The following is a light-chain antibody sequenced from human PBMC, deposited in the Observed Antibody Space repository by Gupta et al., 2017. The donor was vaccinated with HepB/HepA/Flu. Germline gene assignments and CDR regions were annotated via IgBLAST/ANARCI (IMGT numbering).Light chain of an antibody. J-gene: IGKJ4*01. Sequence: DIQMPQSPSSLSASVGDRVTITCRASQSISSYLNWYQQKPGKAPKLLIYAASSLQSGVPSRFSGSGSGTDFTLTISSLQPEDFATYYCQQRDSTPITFGGGTKVEIK. V-gene: IGKV1-39*01. CDR2: AAS. CDR1: QSISSY. CDR3: QQRDSTPIT.